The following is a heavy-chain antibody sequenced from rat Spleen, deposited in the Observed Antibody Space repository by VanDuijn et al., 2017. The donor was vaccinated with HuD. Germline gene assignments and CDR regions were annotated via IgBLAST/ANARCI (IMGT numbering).Heavy chain of an antibody. Sequence: EVQLVESGGGLVQPGRSLKLSCAASGFTFSDYYMAWVRQAPTKGLEWVVSTSTGGGNTYYRDSVKGRFTISRDNAKSTLYLQMDSLRSEDTATYYCARKPYYYDGNYRYFLDYWGHGVMVTVSA. D-gene: IGHD1-12*03. V-gene: IGHV5-25*01. J-gene: IGHJ2*01. CDR2: TSTGGGNT. CDR3: ARKPYYYDGNYRYFLDY. CDR1: GFTFSDYY.